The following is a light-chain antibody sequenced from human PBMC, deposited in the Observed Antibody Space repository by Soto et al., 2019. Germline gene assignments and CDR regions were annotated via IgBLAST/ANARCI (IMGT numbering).Light chain of an antibody. CDR1: QSVSSN. J-gene: IGKJ1*01. V-gene: IGKV3-15*01. CDR2: GAS. Sequence: EIGMTQSPATLSVSPGERATLSCRASQSVSSNLAWYQQKPGQAPRLLIYGASTRATGIPARFSGSGSGTEFTLTISSLQSEAFAVYDCQQYNNWPPGFGQGTKVEIK. CDR3: QQYNNWPPG.